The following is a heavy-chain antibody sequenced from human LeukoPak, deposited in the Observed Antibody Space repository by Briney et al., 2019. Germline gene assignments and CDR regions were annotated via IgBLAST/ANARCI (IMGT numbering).Heavy chain of an antibody. D-gene: IGHD1-26*01. V-gene: IGHV3-7*05. CDR3: ARAEALLPYHY. CDR1: GFTFSTYS. Sequence: GGSLRLSCAASGFTFSTYSMNWVRQAPGKGLEWVANIKHDGSAKYYVDSVKGRFTISRDNAKNSVYLLMNSLRAEDTAVYYCARAEALLPYHYWGQGTLVTVSS. CDR2: IKHDGSAK. J-gene: IGHJ4*02.